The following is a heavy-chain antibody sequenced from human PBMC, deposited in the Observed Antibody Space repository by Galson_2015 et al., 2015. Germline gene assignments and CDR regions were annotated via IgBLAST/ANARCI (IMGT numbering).Heavy chain of an antibody. CDR2: INAGNGDT. Sequence: SVKVSCKASGYTFTSYAMHWVRQAPGQRLEWMGWINAGNGDTKYSQKFQGRVTTTRDTSASTAYMELSSLRSEDTAVYYCAMAWGDYRWFDPWGQGTLVTVSS. V-gene: IGHV1-3*01. CDR1: GYTFTSYA. D-gene: IGHD4-17*01. CDR3: AMAWGDYRWFDP. J-gene: IGHJ5*02.